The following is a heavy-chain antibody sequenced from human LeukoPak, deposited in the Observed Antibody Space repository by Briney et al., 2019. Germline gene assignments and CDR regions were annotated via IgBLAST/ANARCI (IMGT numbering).Heavy chain of an antibody. Sequence: SETLSLTCAVYGGSFSSYYWNWIRQPPGKGLEWIGEINHSGRTNYNPSLKSRVTISVGTSKNQFSLKLSSVTAADTAVYYCARGEYDLDYGDYDSGTDFDYWGQGTLVTVSS. CDR3: ARGEYDLDYGDYDSGTDFDY. J-gene: IGHJ4*02. D-gene: IGHD4-17*01. CDR1: GGSFSSYY. CDR2: INHSGRT. V-gene: IGHV4-34*01.